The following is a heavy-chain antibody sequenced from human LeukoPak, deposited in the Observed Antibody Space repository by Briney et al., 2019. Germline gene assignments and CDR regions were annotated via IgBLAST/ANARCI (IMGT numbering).Heavy chain of an antibody. Sequence: ASVKVSCKASGYTFTSYDINWVRQATGQGLEWMGWISAYNGNTDYAQKLQGRVTMTTDRSTNTVYMELRSLRSDDTAVYYCARIAAMFRGPYLFYYMDVWGKGTTVTISS. V-gene: IGHV1-18*01. CDR1: GYTFTSYD. J-gene: IGHJ6*03. D-gene: IGHD3-10*01. CDR3: ARIAAMFRGPYLFYYMDV. CDR2: ISAYNGNT.